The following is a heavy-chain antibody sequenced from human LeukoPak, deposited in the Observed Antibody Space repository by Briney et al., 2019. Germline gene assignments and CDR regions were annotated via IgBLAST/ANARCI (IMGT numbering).Heavy chain of an antibody. D-gene: IGHD3-22*01. CDR1: GGSIGSGGYY. V-gene: IGHV4-31*03. CDR2: IYYSGST. J-gene: IGHJ3*02. CDR3: ARGDMYYYDSSGYQPDAFDI. Sequence: SQTLSLTCTVSGGSIGSGGYYWSWIRQHPGKGLEWIGYIYYSGSTYYNPSLKSRVTISVDTSKNQFSLKLSSVTAADTAVYYCARGDMYYYDSSGYQPDAFDIWGQGTMVTVSS.